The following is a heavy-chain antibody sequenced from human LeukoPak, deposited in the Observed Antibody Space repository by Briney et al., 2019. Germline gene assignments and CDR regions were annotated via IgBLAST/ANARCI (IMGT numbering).Heavy chain of an antibody. CDR1: GGSVSNTNYY. CDR3: ATYRSRGFDY. CDR2: IFNSGGT. V-gene: IGHV4-61*01. D-gene: IGHD2-21*01. J-gene: IGHJ4*02. Sequence: SETLSLTCTVSGGSVSNTNYYWAWIRQPPGKGLEWIGYIFNSGGTNYNPSLKSRVTISLDTSKNQFSLKLSSVTAADTAVYYCATYRSRGFDYWGQGTLVTVSS.